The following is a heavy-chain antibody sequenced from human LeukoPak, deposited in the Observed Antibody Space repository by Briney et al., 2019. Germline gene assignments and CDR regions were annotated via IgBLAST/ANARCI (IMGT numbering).Heavy chain of an antibody. D-gene: IGHD1-14*01. J-gene: IGHJ4*02. CDR1: GFTFGAYA. Sequence: GGSLRLSCTASGFTFGAYAMSWFPQAPGKGLEWVSGIKWNSGSIGYADSVKGRFTITRDNAKNSLYLQMNSLRAEDTALYYGAKGVRAGDDTGGNDYWGQGTLVTVSS. CDR2: IKWNSGSI. V-gene: IGHV3-9*01. CDR3: AKGVRAGDDTGGNDY.